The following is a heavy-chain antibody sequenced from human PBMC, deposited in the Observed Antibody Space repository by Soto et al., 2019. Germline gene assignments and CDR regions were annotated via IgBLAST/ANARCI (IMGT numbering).Heavy chain of an antibody. Sequence: PGGSLRLSGVGSGCTFRDSAMSWVRQAPGKGLEWVSAISGSGGRSYYADSMEGRFTISRDNSKNILYLQMTALTAGDAAIYYCARLNSGDYGLDYFAYWGHGTLVTVSS. J-gene: IGHJ4*01. CDR1: GCTFRDSA. CDR2: ISGSGGRS. V-gene: IGHV3-23*01. D-gene: IGHD4-17*01. CDR3: ARLNSGDYGLDYFAY.